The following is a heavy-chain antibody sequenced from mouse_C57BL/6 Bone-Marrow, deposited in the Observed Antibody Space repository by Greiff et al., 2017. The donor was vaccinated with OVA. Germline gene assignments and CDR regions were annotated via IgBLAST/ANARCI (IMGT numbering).Heavy chain of an antibody. D-gene: IGHD2-5*01. CDR3: ARSYSNYVGTWFAY. V-gene: IGHV1-63*01. Sequence: QVQLQQSGAELVRPGTSVKMSCKASGYTFTNYWIGWAKQRPGHGLEWIGDIYPGGGYTNYNEKFKGKATLTADKSSSTAYMQFSSLTSEDSAIYYCARSYSNYVGTWFAYWGQGTLVTVSA. J-gene: IGHJ3*01. CDR1: GYTFTNYW. CDR2: IYPGGGYT.